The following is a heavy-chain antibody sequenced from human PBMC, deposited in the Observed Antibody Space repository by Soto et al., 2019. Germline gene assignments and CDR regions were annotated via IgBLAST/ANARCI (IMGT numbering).Heavy chain of an antibody. D-gene: IGHD3-10*01. CDR1: GYAFTTYG. V-gene: IGHV1-18*01. CDR3: ARGRDGAY. CDR2: ISAHSGNT. J-gene: IGHJ4*02. Sequence: QVHLVQSGAEVKKPGASVKVSCKGSGYAFTTYGITWVRQAPGQGLEWMGWISAHSGNTNYAQKLQGRVTVTRDTSTSTAYMELTILRSADTAVYYCARGRDGAYWGQGVVVTVSS.